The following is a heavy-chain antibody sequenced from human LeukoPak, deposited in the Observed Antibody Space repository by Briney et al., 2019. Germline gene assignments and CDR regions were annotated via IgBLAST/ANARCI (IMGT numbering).Heavy chain of an antibody. CDR1: GYAFTSNW. D-gene: IGHD2/OR15-2a*01. CDR2: IYLGDSDT. J-gene: IGHJ5*02. Sequence: GASLKISCKGCGYAFTSNWIAWVRQLSGKGLEWMGIIYLGDSDTRYSPSFQGQVTISADKSINTAYLQWSSLKASDTAMYYCAFSTAGWFDPWGQGTLVTVAS. V-gene: IGHV5-51*01. CDR3: AFSTAGWFDP.